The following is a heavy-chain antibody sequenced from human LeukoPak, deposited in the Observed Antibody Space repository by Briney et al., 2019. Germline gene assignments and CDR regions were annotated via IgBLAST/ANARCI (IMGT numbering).Heavy chain of an antibody. V-gene: IGHV3-7*03. J-gene: IGHJ4*02. D-gene: IGHD5-24*01. CDR1: GFMFSSNW. CDR2: IKEDGTET. Sequence: GGSLRLSCAASGFMFSSNWMSWVRLAPGKGLEWVANIKEDGTETYYVDSVKGRFTISRDNAKNSLYLQLNSLRVEDTAVYYCAKEGRSLQTYWGQGTLVTVSS. CDR3: AKEGRSLQTY.